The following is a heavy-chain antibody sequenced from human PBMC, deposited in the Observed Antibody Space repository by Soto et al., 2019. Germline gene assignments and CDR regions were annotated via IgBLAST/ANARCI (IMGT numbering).Heavy chain of an antibody. CDR3: AKVTYYYDTSVYYYFDY. CDR2: ISGSGGGST. Sequence: GGSLRLSCVASGFTFISYAMSWVRQAPGKGLEWVSTISGSGGGSTYYADSVKGRFTISRDNSKNTLYLQMNSLRAEDTAVYYCAKVTYYYDTSVYYYFDYWGQGTQVTVSS. V-gene: IGHV3-23*01. D-gene: IGHD3-22*01. J-gene: IGHJ4*02. CDR1: GFTFISYA.